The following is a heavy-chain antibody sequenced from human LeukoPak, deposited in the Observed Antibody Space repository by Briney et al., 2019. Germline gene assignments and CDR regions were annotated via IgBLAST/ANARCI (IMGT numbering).Heavy chain of an antibody. D-gene: IGHD4-23*01. J-gene: IGHJ4*02. CDR1: GGTFISYA. Sequence: ASVKVSCKASGGTFISYAISWVRQAPGQGLEWMGGIIPIFGTANYAQKFQGRVTITADESTSTAYMELSSLRSEDTAVYYCARRTVVNYFDYWGQGTLVTVSS. V-gene: IGHV1-69*01. CDR2: IIPIFGTA. CDR3: ARRTVVNYFDY.